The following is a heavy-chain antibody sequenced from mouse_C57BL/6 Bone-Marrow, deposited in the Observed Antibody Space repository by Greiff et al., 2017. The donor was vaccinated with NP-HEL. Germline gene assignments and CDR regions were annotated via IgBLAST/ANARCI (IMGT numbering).Heavy chain of an antibody. CDR1: GFNIKDDY. J-gene: IGHJ2*01. CDR3: TTIANYFDY. D-gene: IGHD6-1*01. V-gene: IGHV14-4*01. CDR2: IDPENGDT. Sequence: EVQLQQSGAELVRPGASVKLSCTASGFNIKDDYMHWVKQRPEQGLEWIGWIDPENGDTEYASKFQGKATITADKSSNTAYLQLSSLTSEDTAVYYCTTIANYFDYGGQGTTLTVSS.